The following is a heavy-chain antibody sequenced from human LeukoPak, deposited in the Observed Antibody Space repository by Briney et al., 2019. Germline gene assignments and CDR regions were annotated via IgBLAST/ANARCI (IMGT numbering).Heavy chain of an antibody. CDR3: ARAGHGDYYGY. CDR2: ISSNGGST. D-gene: IGHD4-17*01. J-gene: IGHJ4*02. CDR1: GFTFSSYA. Sequence: PGGSLRPSCAASGFTFSSYAMHWVRKAPGKGVEYVSAISSNGGSTYYANSVKGRFTISRDNSKNTLYLQMGSLRAEDMAVYYCARAGHGDYYGYWGQGTLVTVSS. V-gene: IGHV3-64*01.